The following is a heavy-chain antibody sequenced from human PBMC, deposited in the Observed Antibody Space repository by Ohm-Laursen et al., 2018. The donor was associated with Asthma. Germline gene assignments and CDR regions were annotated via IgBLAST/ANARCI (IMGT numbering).Heavy chain of an antibody. J-gene: IGHJ4*02. Sequence: SLRLSCAASGFIFSSYAMNWVRQAPGKGLEWVSNINSDGGTIYYADSVKGRFTISRDNAKNSLYLQMNSLGDEDTAVYYCARGSFDEYGDYPFDSWGQGTLVTVSS. CDR2: INSDGGTI. CDR1: GFIFSSYA. D-gene: IGHD4-17*01. V-gene: IGHV3-48*02. CDR3: ARGSFDEYGDYPFDS.